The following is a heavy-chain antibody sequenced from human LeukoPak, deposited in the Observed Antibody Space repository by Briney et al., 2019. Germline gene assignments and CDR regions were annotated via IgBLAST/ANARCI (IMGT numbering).Heavy chain of an antibody. CDR2: ISGSGNSP. Sequence: PGGSLRLSCAASGFTFSNYAMSWVRQAPGRGLEWVSTISGSGNSPYFADSVKGRFTISRVNSKNTLYLQMNSLRPEDTAIYYCAKSGPSFDSNAYYFGFRGQGTLVTVSS. V-gene: IGHV3-23*01. D-gene: IGHD3-22*01. CDR3: AKSGPSFDSNAYYFGF. J-gene: IGHJ4*02. CDR1: GFTFSNYA.